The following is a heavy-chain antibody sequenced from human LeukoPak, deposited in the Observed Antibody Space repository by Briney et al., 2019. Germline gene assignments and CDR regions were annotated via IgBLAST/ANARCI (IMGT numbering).Heavy chain of an antibody. CDR2: ISSSSSYI. D-gene: IGHD3-22*01. CDR1: GFTFSSYS. V-gene: IGHV3-21*01. CDR3: ARDDRYYYDSSGYWGAFDI. Sequence: GGSLRLSCAASGFTFSSYSMNWVRQAPGKGLEWVSSISSSSSYIYYADSVKGRFTISRDNAKNSLYLQMNSLRAEDTAVYYCARDDRYYYDSSGYWGAFDIWGQGTMVTVSS. J-gene: IGHJ3*02.